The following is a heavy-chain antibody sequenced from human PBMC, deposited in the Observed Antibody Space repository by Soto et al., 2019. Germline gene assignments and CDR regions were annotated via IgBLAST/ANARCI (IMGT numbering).Heavy chain of an antibody. CDR1: GFTFSSYW. J-gene: IGHJ6*03. D-gene: IGHD3-10*01. Sequence: PGGSLRLSCAASGFTFSSYWMSWVRQAPGKGLEWVANIKQDGSEKYYVDSVKGRFTISRDNAKNSLYLQMNSLRAEDTAVYYCARTYYYGSGSYDYYYYMDVWGKGTRVTVSS. V-gene: IGHV3-7*01. CDR2: IKQDGSEK. CDR3: ARTYYYGSGSYDYYYYMDV.